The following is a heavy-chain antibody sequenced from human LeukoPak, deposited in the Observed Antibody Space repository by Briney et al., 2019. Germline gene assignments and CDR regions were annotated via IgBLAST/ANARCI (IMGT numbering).Heavy chain of an antibody. Sequence: ASVKVSCKASGYTFTGYYMHWVRQAPGQGLEWMGRINPNSGGTNYALKFQGRVTMTRDTSISTAYMELSRLRSDDTAVYYCASQGWGSGSYRIDYWGQGTLVTVSS. D-gene: IGHD1-26*01. CDR3: ASQGWGSGSYRIDY. CDR2: INPNSGGT. CDR1: GYTFTGYY. V-gene: IGHV1-2*06. J-gene: IGHJ4*02.